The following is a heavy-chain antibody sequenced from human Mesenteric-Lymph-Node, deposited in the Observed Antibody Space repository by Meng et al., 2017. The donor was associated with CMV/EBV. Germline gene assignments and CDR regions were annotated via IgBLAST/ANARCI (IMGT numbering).Heavy chain of an antibody. CDR3: AKDQVPVGGFYFYGMDV. J-gene: IGHJ6*02. CDR1: GFTFSSYA. CDR2: ISGSGGST. V-gene: IGHV3-23*01. Sequence: GESLKISCAASGFTFSSYAMSWVRQAPGKGLEWVSAISGSGGSTYYADSVKGRFTISRDNSKNTLYLQMNSLRAEDTAVYYCAKDQVPVGGFYFYGMDVWGQGSTVTVSS.